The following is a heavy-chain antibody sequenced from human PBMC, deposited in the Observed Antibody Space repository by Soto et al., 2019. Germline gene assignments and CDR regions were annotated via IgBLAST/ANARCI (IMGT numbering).Heavy chain of an antibody. J-gene: IGHJ4*02. CDR2: IYYSGST. D-gene: IGHD2-2*01. Sequence: QVQLQESGPGLVKPSQTLSLTCTVSGGSISSGGYYWSWTRQHPGKGLEWIGNIYYSGSTYYNPSLKSRVTISVDTSKNQCSLKLSSVTAADTAVYYCARGRSSTSPYPIGYWGQGTLVTVSS. CDR1: GGSISSGGYY. CDR3: ARGRSSTSPYPIGY. V-gene: IGHV4-31*03.